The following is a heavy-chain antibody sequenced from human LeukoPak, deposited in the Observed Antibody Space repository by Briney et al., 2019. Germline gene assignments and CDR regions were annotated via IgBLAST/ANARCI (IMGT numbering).Heavy chain of an antibody. J-gene: IGHJ4*02. CDR1: VFTFSSYC. V-gene: IGHV3-30*18. Sequence: PGRSLRLSCAASVFTFSSYCMHWVRQAPGKGQEWVAVISYDGSNKYYADSVKGRFTISRDNSKNTLYLQMNSLRAEDTAVYYCAKDGSGWYVFHSPYDYWGQGTLVTVSS. D-gene: IGHD6-19*01. CDR2: ISYDGSNK. CDR3: AKDGSGWYVFHSPYDY.